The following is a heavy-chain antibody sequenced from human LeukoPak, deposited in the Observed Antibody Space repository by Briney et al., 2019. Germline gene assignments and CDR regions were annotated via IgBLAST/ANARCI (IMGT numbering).Heavy chain of an antibody. CDR1: GFTFSSYS. D-gene: IGHD3-22*01. Sequence: PGGSLRLFCAASGFTFSSYSMNWVRQAPGKGLEWVSSIISSSSYIYYADSVMGRFTISRDNAKNSLYLQMNSLRAEDTAVYYCARDNGYYDSSGYYADAFDIWGQGTMVTVSS. CDR2: IISSSSYI. J-gene: IGHJ3*02. CDR3: ARDNGYYDSSGYYADAFDI. V-gene: IGHV3-21*01.